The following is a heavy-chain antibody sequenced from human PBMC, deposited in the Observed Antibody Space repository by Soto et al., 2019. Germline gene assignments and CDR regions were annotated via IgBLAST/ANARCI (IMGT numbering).Heavy chain of an antibody. Sequence: EVQLLESGGGLVQPGGSLRLSCVDSGFTFSTYSMIWVRQAPGKGLEWVSSISPSGGTTYYTDSVKGRFSISRDNSRNTMYLQMSSLTAEDTAIYYCATLDPGYCTTTSCRDFDYWGQGTLVTVSA. D-gene: IGHD2-2*01. CDR2: ISPSGGTT. V-gene: IGHV3-23*01. J-gene: IGHJ4*02. CDR3: ATLDPGYCTTTSCRDFDY. CDR1: GFTFSTYS.